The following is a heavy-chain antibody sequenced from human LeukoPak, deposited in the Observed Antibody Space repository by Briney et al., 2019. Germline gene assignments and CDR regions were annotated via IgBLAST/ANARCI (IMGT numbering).Heavy chain of an antibody. D-gene: IGHD2/OR15-2a*01. V-gene: IGHV4-59*01. CDR3: ARNIRGYYFDY. J-gene: IGHJ4*02. Sequence: SETLSLTCTVSGGSISRYYWSWLRQPPGKGLEWIGYIHYSGITNYNPSLKSRVTISVDTSKNQFSLKLSSVTAADTAVYSCARNIRGYYFDYWGQGTLVTVSS. CDR2: IHYSGIT. CDR1: GGSISRYY.